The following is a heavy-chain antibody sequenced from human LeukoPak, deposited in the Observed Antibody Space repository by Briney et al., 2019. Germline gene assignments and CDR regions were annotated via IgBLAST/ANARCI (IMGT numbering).Heavy chain of an antibody. V-gene: IGHV1-46*01. D-gene: IGHD3-10*01. J-gene: IGHJ6*02. Sequence: ASVKVSCKASGYTFTSYYMHWVRQAPGQGLEWMGIINPSGGSTSYAQKFQGRVTMTRDTSTSTVYMELSSLRSEDTAVYYCARDRYYYGSGSQNYYYGMDVWGQGTTVTVS. CDR2: INPSGGST. CDR3: ARDRYYYGSGSQNYYYGMDV. CDR1: GYTFTSYY.